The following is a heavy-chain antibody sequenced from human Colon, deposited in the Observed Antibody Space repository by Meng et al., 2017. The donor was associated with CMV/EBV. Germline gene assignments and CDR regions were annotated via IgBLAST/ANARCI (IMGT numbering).Heavy chain of an antibody. CDR2: MFYSGST. CDR1: GDSIRSSGYY. V-gene: IGHV4-39*07. D-gene: IGHD3-10*01. Sequence: SETLSLTCTVSGDSIRSSGYYWAWIRQPPGKGLEWIGSMFYSGSTYYSASLKSRVTMSIDTSKNQVSLKLTSVTAADTAVYYCARDGRRISVVWGVPNWFDPWGQGTLVTVSS. J-gene: IGHJ5*02. CDR3: ARDGRRISVVWGVPNWFDP.